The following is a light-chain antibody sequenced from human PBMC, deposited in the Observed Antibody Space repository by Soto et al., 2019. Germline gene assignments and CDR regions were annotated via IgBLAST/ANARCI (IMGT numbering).Light chain of an antibody. J-gene: IGKJ1*01. CDR1: QSVSSSY. Sequence: EIVLTQSPGTLSLSPGERATLFCRASQSVSSSYLAWYQQKPGQAPRLLIYGASSMATGIPDRFSGSGSGTDFTLTISRLEPEDFAVYYCQQYGSSLSWTFGQGTKVDI. CDR2: GAS. CDR3: QQYGSSLSWT. V-gene: IGKV3-20*01.